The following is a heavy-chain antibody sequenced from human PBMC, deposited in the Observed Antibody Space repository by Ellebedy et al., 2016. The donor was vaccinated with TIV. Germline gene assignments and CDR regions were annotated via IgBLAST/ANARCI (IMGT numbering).Heavy chain of an antibody. D-gene: IGHD2-21*01. J-gene: IGHJ4*02. CDR1: GYTFTTYD. Sequence: ASVKVSXKASGYTFTTYDINWIRQATGQGLEWMGWMNPQSAKTGFAQQFQGRVTMTRDTSISTAYMELTSLTSEDTAVYYCARCPRGNSTKDYWGQGTLVTVSS. V-gene: IGHV1-8*01. CDR3: ARCPRGNSTKDY. CDR2: MNPQSAKT.